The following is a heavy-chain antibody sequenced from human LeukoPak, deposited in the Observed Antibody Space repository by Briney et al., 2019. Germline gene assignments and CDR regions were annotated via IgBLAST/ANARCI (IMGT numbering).Heavy chain of an antibody. CDR3: ATPGFGY. Sequence: PGGSLRLSCAASGFTFSSYGMHWVRRAPGKGLEWVAVISYDGSNKYYADSVKGRFTISRDNSKNTLYLQMNSLRAEDTAVYYCATPGFGYWGQGTLVTVSS. V-gene: IGHV3-30*03. D-gene: IGHD3-16*01. CDR2: ISYDGSNK. J-gene: IGHJ4*02. CDR1: GFTFSSYG.